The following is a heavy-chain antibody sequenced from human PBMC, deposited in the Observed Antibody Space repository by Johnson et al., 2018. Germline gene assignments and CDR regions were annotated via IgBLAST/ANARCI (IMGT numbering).Heavy chain of an antibody. Sequence: QVQLVESGGGVVQPGRSLRLSCAASGFTFSSYGMHWVRQAPGKGLEWVAVISYDGSNKYYVDAVKGRFTISRDNAKKSRYLQMSSLRVADTALYYCARGKYNAPIDIWGQVTMVTVSS. CDR3: ARGKYNAPIDI. J-gene: IGHJ3*02. CDR1: GFTFSSYG. V-gene: IGHV3-30*03. D-gene: IGHD1-14*01. CDR2: ISYDGSNK.